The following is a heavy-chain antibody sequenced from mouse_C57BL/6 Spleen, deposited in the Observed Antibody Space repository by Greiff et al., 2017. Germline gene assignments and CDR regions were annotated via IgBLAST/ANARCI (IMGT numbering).Heavy chain of an antibody. CDR2: LWSGGST. CDR1: GFSLTSYG. Sequence: QVQLQQSGPGLVQPSQCLSITCTASGFSLTSYGVHWVRQSPGKGLEWLGVLWSGGSTDYNAAFISRLSICKDNAKSQVFFKMNSLQADDTAIYYCARPHYYGSSYGWYFDVWGTGTTVTVSS. J-gene: IGHJ1*03. V-gene: IGHV2-2*01. CDR3: ARPHYYGSSYGWYFDV. D-gene: IGHD1-1*01.